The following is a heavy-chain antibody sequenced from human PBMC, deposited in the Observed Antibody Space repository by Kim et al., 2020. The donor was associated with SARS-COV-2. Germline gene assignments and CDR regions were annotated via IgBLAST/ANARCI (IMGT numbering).Heavy chain of an antibody. V-gene: IGHV4-59*01. J-gene: IGHJ4*02. CDR1: SDSISAYY. CDR3: ARWEGRASWHQFDY. D-gene: IGHD1-26*01. Sequence: SETLSLTCTVSSDSISAYYWSWIRQFPGKRLEWIGYIFYSGNTNFNPSLKSRVTISWDTSRIQFSLDLTFVTEADTAVYYCARWEGRASWHQFDYWGQGTLVAVSS. CDR2: IFYSGNT.